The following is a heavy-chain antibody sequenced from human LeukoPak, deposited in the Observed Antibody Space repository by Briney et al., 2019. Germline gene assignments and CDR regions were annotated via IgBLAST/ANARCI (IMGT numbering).Heavy chain of an antibody. CDR2: INSNSGDT. J-gene: IGHJ1*01. D-gene: IGHD6-13*01. CDR1: GYTLTHYH. V-gene: IGHV1-2*02. Sequence: ASLKVSCKASGYTLTHYHMHWVRQAPGQGFEGMGWINSNSGDTKYAHRLQGRVTMTRDTSISTVHMELRRLISDDRAVYYCARVWQQLEEYQHWGEGTLVTVST. CDR3: ARVWQQLEEYQH.